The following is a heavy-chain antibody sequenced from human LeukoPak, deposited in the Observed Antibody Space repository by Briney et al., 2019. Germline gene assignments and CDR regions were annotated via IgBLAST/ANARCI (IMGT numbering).Heavy chain of an antibody. J-gene: IGHJ4*02. CDR2: FDPEDGET. Sequence: ASVKVSCKVSGYTLTELSMHWVRQAPGKGLEWMGGFDPEDGETIYAQKFQGRVTMTEDTSTDTAYMELSSLRSEDTAVYYCASSAREYYDSSGYYYLSTGRYYFDYWGQGTLVTVSS. CDR3: ASSAREYYDSSGYYYLSTGRYYFDY. V-gene: IGHV1-24*01. CDR1: GYTLTELS. D-gene: IGHD3-22*01.